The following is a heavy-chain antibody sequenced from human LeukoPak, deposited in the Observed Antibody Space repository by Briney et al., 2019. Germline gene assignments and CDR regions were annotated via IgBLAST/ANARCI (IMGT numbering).Heavy chain of an antibody. D-gene: IGHD3-3*01. Sequence: YWSWIRQPPGKGLEWIGEINHSGSTNYNPSLKSRVAISVDTSKNQFSLKLSSVTAADTAVYYCARFRGFWSGYHNYYYGMDVWGQGTTVTVSS. CDR2: INHSGST. J-gene: IGHJ6*02. V-gene: IGHV4-34*01. CDR1: Y. CDR3: ARFRGFWSGYHNYYYGMDV.